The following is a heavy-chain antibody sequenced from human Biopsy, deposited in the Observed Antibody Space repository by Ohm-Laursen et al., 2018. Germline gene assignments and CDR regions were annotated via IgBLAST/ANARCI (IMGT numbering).Heavy chain of an antibody. D-gene: IGHD3-9*01. CDR1: GASVKTSGYF. CDR2: ISYNERT. CDR3: VREPKTGTAEAWYFDL. V-gene: IGHV4-31*03. J-gene: IGHJ2*01. Sequence: TLSLTCIVSGASVKTSGYFWAWIRQRPGKGLEWIEYISYNERTHYNPSLTSRLAISFDTSNNRISLQLRSVSVADTAVYYCVREPKTGTAEAWYFDLWGRGSPVTVPS.